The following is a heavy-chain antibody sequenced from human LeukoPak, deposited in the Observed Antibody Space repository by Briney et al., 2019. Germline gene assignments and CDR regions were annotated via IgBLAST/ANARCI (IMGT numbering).Heavy chain of an antibody. V-gene: IGHV3-9*01. CDR1: GFTFDDYA. CDR3: AKDSGEQDPYYFDY. Sequence: GGSLRLSCAASGFTFDDYAMHGVRQAPGKGLEWVSGISWNSGSIGYADSVKGRFTISRDNAKNSLYLQMNSLRAEDTALYYCAKDSGEQDPYYFDYWGQGTLVTVSS. D-gene: IGHD2-15*01. CDR2: ISWNSGSI. J-gene: IGHJ4*02.